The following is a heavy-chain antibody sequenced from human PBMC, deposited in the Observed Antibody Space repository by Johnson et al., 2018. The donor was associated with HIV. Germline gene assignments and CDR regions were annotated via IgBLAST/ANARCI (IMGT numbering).Heavy chain of an antibody. J-gene: IGHJ3*02. CDR1: GFTFSSYA. CDR2: ISSDGRNK. Sequence: QVQLVESGGGVVQPGRSLRLSCAASGFTFSSYAMHWVRQAPGKGLEWVAVISSDGRNKYYADPVKGRFTISRDNSKKFLYLQMTSLRAEDTAIYYCVRKGDAFDIWGQGTMATVSS. CDR3: VRKGDAFDI. V-gene: IGHV3-30-3*01.